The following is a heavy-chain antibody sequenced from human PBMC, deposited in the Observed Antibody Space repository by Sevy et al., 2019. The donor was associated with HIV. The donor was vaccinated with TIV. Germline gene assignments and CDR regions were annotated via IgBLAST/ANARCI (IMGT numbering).Heavy chain of an antibody. CDR3: TTGREYGDYKGGFDY. CDR1: GLTFSNAW. Sequence: GGSLRLSCVATGLTFSNAWTGWVRQAPGKGLEWVGRIRSNKDRGTTSYAAPLKGRATISRDDSKNTLFLQMNIVKCADTAVYYCTTGREYGDYKGGFDYWGQGALFTFSS. J-gene: IGHJ4*02. D-gene: IGHD4-17*01. CDR2: IRSNKDRGTT. V-gene: IGHV3-15*06.